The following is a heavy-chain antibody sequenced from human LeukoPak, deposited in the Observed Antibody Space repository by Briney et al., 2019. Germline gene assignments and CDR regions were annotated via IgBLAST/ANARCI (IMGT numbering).Heavy chain of an antibody. J-gene: IGHJ5*02. CDR3: ARQGDYYDSSGYL. CDR1: GGSISSYY. CDR2: IYHSGST. Sequence: SETLSLTCTVSGGSISSYYWSWIRQPPGKGLEWIGEIYHSGSTNYNPSLKSRVTISVDTSKNQFSLKLSSVTAADTAVYYCARQGDYYDSSGYLWGQGTLVTVSS. V-gene: IGHV4-59*01. D-gene: IGHD3-22*01.